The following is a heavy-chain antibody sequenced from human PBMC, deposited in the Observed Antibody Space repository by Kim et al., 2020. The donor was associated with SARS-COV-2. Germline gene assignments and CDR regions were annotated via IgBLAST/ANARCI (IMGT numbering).Heavy chain of an antibody. CDR1: GFTFSSYA. V-gene: IGHV3-30*04. CDR3: ARRAVASTSLDY. D-gene: IGHD6-19*01. Sequence: GGSLRLSCAASGFTFSSYAMHWVRQAPGKGLEWVAVISYDGSNKYYADSVKGRFTISRDNSKNTLYLQMNSLRAEDTAVYYCARRAVASTSLDYWGQGTLVTVSS. J-gene: IGHJ4*02. CDR2: ISYDGSNK.